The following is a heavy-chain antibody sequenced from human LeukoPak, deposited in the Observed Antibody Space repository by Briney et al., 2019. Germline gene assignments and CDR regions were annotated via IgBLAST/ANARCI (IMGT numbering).Heavy chain of an antibody. CDR1: GYTFTSYY. J-gene: IGHJ6*03. V-gene: IGHV1-46*01. CDR3: ARVAWDDSSGLYYYYYMDV. CDR2: INPSGGST. Sequence: GASVKVSCKASGYTFTSYYMHWVRQAPGQGLEWMGIINPSGGSTSYAQKFQGRVTMTRDMSTSTVYMELSSLRSEDTAVYYCARVAWDDSSGLYYYYYMDVWGKGTTVTVSS. D-gene: IGHD3-22*01.